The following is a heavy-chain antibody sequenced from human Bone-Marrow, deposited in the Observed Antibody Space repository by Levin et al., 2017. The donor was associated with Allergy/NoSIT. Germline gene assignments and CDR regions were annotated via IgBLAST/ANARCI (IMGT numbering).Heavy chain of an antibody. CDR2: IPHDGSEK. V-gene: IGHV3-7*01. CDR3: ARETDRMTFLVGDPFDD. CDR1: GFTFSSYW. Sequence: GGSLRLSCAASGFTFSSYWMNWVRQAPGKGLEWVANIPHDGSEKYYLDSVRGRFTISRDNTKNTLYLPMTSLRAEDTAVYYCARETDRMTFLVGDPFDDWGRGTLVTVSS. D-gene: IGHD2-2*01. J-gene: IGHJ4*02.